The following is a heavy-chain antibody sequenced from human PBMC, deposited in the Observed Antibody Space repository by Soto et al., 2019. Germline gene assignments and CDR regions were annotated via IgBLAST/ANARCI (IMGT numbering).Heavy chain of an antibody. J-gene: IGHJ4*02. Sequence: SETLSLTCSVSGGSISEYFWSWIRQSPGKGLEWIGYIYSLGSTDYNPSLKSRVTISVDTSKRQFSLRLTSVTAADTAVYYCARGGYDGSGSPYPAFWGPGTQVTVSS. D-gene: IGHD3-10*01. CDR2: IYSLGST. V-gene: IGHV4-59*01. CDR3: ARGGYDGSGSPYPAF. CDR1: GGSISEYF.